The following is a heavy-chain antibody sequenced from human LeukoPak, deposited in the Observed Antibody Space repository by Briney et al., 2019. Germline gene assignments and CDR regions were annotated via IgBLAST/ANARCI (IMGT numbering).Heavy chain of an antibody. CDR3: ARPSGYDDAFDI. CDR2: INSDSSST. V-gene: IGHV3-74*01. J-gene: IGHJ3*02. D-gene: IGHD5-12*01. CDR1: GFTFSSYW. Sequence: GGSLRLSCAASGFTFSSYWMHWVRQAPGKGLVWVSHINSDSSSTSYADSVKGRFTISRDNAKNTLYLQMNSLRAEDTAVYYCARPSGYDDAFDIWGQGTMVTVSS.